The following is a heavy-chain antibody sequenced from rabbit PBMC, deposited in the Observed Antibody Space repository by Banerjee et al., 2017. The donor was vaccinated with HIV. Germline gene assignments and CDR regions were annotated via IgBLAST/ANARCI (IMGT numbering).Heavy chain of an antibody. CDR3: ARDSGTSFSSYGMDL. CDR2: IAGDSAAFT. Sequence: QEQLVESGGGLVQPGGSLKLSCKASAFDFSSGGVSWVRQAPGKGLEWISCIAGDSAAFTYSATWAKGRFTCSKTSSTTVTLQMTSLTAADTATYFCARDSGTSFSSYGMDLWGPGTLVTVS. J-gene: IGHJ6*01. D-gene: IGHD8-1*01. CDR1: AFDFSSGG. V-gene: IGHV1S45*01.